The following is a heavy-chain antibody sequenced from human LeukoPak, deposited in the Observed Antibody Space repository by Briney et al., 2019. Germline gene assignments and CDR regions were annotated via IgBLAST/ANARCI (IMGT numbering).Heavy chain of an antibody. J-gene: IGHJ4*02. CDR3: AINAVNWGAR. V-gene: IGHV4-31*03. D-gene: IGHD3-16*01. CDR2: IYYIRST. CDR1: TRFSPRGGYY. Sequence: PSQNLSPTSTLATRFSPRGGYYWSWIRHHPWKGLDWTGYIYYIRSTYYNSSLKTRVTISVHTSKNHFSLELSSVTAADTAIYYCAINAVNWGARWGQGTMVTVSS.